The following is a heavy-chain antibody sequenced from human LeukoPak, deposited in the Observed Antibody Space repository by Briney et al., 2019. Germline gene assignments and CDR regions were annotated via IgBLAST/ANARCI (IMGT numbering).Heavy chain of an antibody. D-gene: IGHD3-10*01. V-gene: IGHV1-18*01. J-gene: IGHJ5*02. CDR1: GYTFSSYG. CDR3: ATGYYGSGSYYFWFDP. CDR2: ISAYNGNT. Sequence: ASVKVSCKASGYTFSSYGFSWVRQAPGQGPEYMGWISAYNGNTNYAQKFQGRVTMTTHTSTDTAYMELSSLRSEDTAVYYCATGYYGSGSYYFWFDPWGQGTLVTVSS.